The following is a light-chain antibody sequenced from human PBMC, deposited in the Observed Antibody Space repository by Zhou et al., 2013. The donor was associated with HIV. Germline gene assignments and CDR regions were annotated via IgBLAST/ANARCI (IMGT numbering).Light chain of an antibody. Sequence: DIQMTQSPSSLSASVGDTVTITCRASQNINRYLNWYQQKPGKAPKLLIFAAFSLQSGVPSRFSGSGYGTDFALTISSLQPEDFATYFCQQSYSVPPTFGQGTKLEI. CDR3: QQSYSVPPT. V-gene: IGKV1-39*01. CDR2: AAF. J-gene: IGKJ2*01. CDR1: QNINRY.